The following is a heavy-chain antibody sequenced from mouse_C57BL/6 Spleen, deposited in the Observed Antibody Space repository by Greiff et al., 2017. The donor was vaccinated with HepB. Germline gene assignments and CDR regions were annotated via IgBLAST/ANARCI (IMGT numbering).Heavy chain of an antibody. CDR1: GYSITSGYD. CDR2: ISYSGST. Sequence: VQLKESGPGMVKPSQSLSLTCTVTGYSITSGYDWHWIRHFPGNKLEWMGYISYSGSTNYNPTLKSRISFTHDTSKNHFYLKLNSVTTEDTATYYCARGGPYYSNYASSFCYWGQGTTLTVSS. CDR3: ARGGPYYSNYASSFCY. J-gene: IGHJ2*01. D-gene: IGHD2-5*01. V-gene: IGHV3-1*01.